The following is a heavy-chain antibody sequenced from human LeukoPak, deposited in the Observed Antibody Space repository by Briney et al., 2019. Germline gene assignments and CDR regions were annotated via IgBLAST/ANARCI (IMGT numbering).Heavy chain of an antibody. CDR1: GGSISSYY. CDR3: ARRPLGYCSGGSCYSLYYFDY. J-gene: IGHJ4*02. V-gene: IGHV4-59*12. CDR2: ISYSGST. Sequence: SETLSLTCSVSGGSISSYYWNWIRQPPGKGLEWIGSISYSGSTNYNPSLESRVTISVDTSKNQISLKLSSVTAADTAVYYCARRPLGYCSGGSCYSLYYFDYWGQGTLVTVSS. D-gene: IGHD2-15*01.